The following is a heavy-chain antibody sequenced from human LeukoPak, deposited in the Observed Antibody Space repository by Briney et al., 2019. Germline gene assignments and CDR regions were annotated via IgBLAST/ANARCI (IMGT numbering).Heavy chain of an antibody. D-gene: IGHD5-18*01. CDR2: INPNSGGT. J-gene: IGHJ4*02. CDR1: GYTFTGYY. CDR3: ASALNSYGYYGLDY. Sequence: ASVTVSCKASGYTFTGYYMHWVRQAPGQGLAWMGWINPNSGGTNYAQKFQGRVTMTRDTSISTAYMELSRLRSDDTAVYYCASALNSYGYYGLDYWGQGTLVTVSS. V-gene: IGHV1-2*02.